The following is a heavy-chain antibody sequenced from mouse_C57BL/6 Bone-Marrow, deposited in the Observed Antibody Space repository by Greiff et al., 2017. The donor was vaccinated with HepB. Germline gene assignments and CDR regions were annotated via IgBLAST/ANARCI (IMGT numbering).Heavy chain of an antibody. D-gene: IGHD3-2*02. CDR3: TTYSSGVFDY. J-gene: IGHJ2*01. CDR2: IDPENGDT. CDR1: GFNIKDDY. Sequence: EVKVVESGAELVRPGASVKLSCTASGFNIKDDYMHWVKQRPEQGLEWIGWIDPENGDTEYASKFQGKATITADTSSNTAYLQLSSLTSEDTAVYYCTTYSSGVFDYWGQGTTLTVSS. V-gene: IGHV14-4*01.